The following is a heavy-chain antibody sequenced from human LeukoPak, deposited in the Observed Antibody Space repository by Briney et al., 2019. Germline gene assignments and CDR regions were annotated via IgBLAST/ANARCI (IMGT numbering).Heavy chain of an antibody. Sequence: ASVKVSCKASGGTLSSYALSWVRKAPGQGLKGWGRIIPTLGIANYAQKFQGRVTITADKSTSTAYMELSSLRSEDTAVYYCAREGEMYCSSTSCLYGMDVWGQGTTVTVSS. CDR3: AREGEMYCSSTSCLYGMDV. V-gene: IGHV1-69*04. D-gene: IGHD2-2*01. CDR1: GGTLSSYA. J-gene: IGHJ6*02. CDR2: IIPTLGIA.